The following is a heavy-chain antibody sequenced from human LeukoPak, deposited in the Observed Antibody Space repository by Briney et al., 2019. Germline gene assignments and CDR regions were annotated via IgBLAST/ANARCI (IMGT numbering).Heavy chain of an antibody. CDR3: AKSEVGATPADY. CDR2: ISWNSGSI. V-gene: IGHV3-9*01. Sequence: PGGSLRLSCAASGFIFSSYAMHWVRQAPGKGLEWVSGISWNSGSIGYADSVKGRFTISRDNAKSSLYLQMNSLRAEDTALYYCAKSEVGATPADYWGRGTLVTVSS. J-gene: IGHJ4*02. D-gene: IGHD1-26*01. CDR1: GFIFSSYA.